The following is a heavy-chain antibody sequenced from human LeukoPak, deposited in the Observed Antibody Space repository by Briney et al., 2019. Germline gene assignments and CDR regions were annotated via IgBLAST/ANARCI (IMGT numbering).Heavy chain of an antibody. CDR2: ISSSGSTI. V-gene: IGHV3-48*03. Sequence: QPGGSLRLSCAASGFTFSSYEMNWVRQAPGKGLEWVSYISSSGSTIYYADSVKGRFTIPRDNAKNSLYLQMNSLRAEDTAVYYCARETYYDILTGISGGMDVWGKGTTVTVSS. D-gene: IGHD3-9*01. CDR3: ARETYYDILTGISGGMDV. CDR1: GFTFSSYE. J-gene: IGHJ6*04.